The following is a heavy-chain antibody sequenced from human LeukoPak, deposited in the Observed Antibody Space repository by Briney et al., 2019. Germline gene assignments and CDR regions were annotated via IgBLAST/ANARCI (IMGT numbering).Heavy chain of an antibody. CDR3: APVLLGYCSGGSCYPDY. D-gene: IGHD2-15*01. J-gene: IGHJ4*02. CDR1: RDTFTGYY. Sequence: GASVKVSCKDSRDTFTGYYIYWGPQAPGQGLEWMGWINPISGGTNNAQKFQGRVTMSRDTSNSTDYMELSRLRSDDAAVYYCAPVLLGYCSGGSCYPDYWGQGTLVTVSS. V-gene: IGHV1-2*02. CDR2: INPISGGT.